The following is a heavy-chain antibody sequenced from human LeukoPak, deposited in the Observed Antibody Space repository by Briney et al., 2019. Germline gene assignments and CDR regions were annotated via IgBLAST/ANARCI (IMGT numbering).Heavy chain of an antibody. CDR1: GGSISYYY. CDR3: ARDPGYSYGIFDY. V-gene: IGHV4-59*01. Sequence: SETLSLTCTVSGGSISYYYWSWIRQPPGKGLEWIGYIYYSGSTNYNPSLKSRVTISVDTSKNQFSLKLSSVTAADTAVYYCARDPGYSYGIFDYWGQGTLVTVSS. J-gene: IGHJ4*02. D-gene: IGHD5-18*01. CDR2: IYYSGST.